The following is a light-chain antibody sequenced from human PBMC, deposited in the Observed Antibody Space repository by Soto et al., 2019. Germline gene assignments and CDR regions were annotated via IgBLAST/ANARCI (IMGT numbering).Light chain of an antibody. CDR2: GAS. Sequence: EIVLTQSPATLSLSPGERATLSCRASQSVSSFLAWFQQKPGQAPRLLIYGASRRATGIPDRISGSGSGTDFTLSITRLEPEDFAVYYCHQYLDSPNTFGQGTKVDIK. CDR3: HQYLDSPNT. CDR1: QSVSSF. V-gene: IGKV3-20*01. J-gene: IGKJ2*01.